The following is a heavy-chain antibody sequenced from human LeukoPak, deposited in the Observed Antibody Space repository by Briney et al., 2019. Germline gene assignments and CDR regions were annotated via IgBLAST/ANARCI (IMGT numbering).Heavy chain of an antibody. V-gene: IGHV4-39*01. Sequence: SETLSLTCAVSGDSISTSAYYWHWSRQPPGKGLEWIGNIYYDGKTRYNPSLKSLATISVDRSKNQFSLKLSSVTAADTAIYYCARRYYYGSGSPEYWGQGTQVTVSS. D-gene: IGHD3-10*01. CDR1: GDSISTSAYY. CDR3: ARRYYYGSGSPEY. J-gene: IGHJ4*02. CDR2: IYYDGKT.